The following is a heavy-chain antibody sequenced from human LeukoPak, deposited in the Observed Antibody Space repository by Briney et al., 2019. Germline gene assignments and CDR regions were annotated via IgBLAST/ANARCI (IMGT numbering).Heavy chain of an antibody. CDR1: GFTFSSYE. D-gene: IGHD2-2*01. V-gene: IGHV3-48*03. Sequence: GGSLRLSCAASGFTFSSYEMNWVRQAPGKGLEWVSYISSSGSTIYCAGSVKGRFTISRDNAKNSLYLQMNSLRAEDTAVYYCARILPYQLLHAYFDYWGQGTLVTVSS. J-gene: IGHJ4*02. CDR3: ARILPYQLLHAYFDY. CDR2: ISSSGSTI.